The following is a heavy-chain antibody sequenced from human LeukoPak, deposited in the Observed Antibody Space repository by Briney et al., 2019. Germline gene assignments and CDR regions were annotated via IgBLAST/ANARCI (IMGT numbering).Heavy chain of an antibody. Sequence: ASVKVSCKASGYTFTGYYMHWVRQAPGQGLEWMGWINPNSGGTNYAQKFQGRVTMTRDTSISTAYMELSRLRSDDTAVYYCARDLSRGYGANSGYFDYWGQGTLVTVSS. CDR3: ARDLSRGYGANSGYFDY. CDR2: INPNSGGT. CDR1: GYTFTGYY. J-gene: IGHJ4*02. V-gene: IGHV1-2*02. D-gene: IGHD4-23*01.